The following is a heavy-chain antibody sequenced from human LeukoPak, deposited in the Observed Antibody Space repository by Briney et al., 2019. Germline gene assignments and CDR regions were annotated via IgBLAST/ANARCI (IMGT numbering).Heavy chain of an antibody. V-gene: IGHV4-39*01. Sequence: SETLSLTCTVSGGSISSSSYYWGWIRQPPGKGLEWIGSIYYSGSTYYNPSLKSRVTISVDTSKNQFSLKLSSVTAADTAVSYCARQSGITMIVVIIGDAFDIWGQGTMVTVSS. CDR1: GGSISSSSYY. CDR3: ARQSGITMIVVIIGDAFDI. J-gene: IGHJ3*02. CDR2: IYYSGST. D-gene: IGHD3-22*01.